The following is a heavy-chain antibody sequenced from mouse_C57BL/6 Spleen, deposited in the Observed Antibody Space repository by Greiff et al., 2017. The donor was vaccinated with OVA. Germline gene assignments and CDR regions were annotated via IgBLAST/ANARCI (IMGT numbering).Heavy chain of an antibody. CDR3: ASWRPMAY. V-gene: IGHV1-19*01. Sequence: VQLQQSGPVLVKPGASVKMPCKASGYTFTDYYMNWVKQSHGQSLEWIGVIHPYNGGTSYNQKFKGKATLTVDKSSSTAYMELHSLASEDAAVYYCASWRPMAYWGQGTLVTVSA. CDR1: GYTFTDYY. J-gene: IGHJ3*01. CDR2: IHPYNGGT.